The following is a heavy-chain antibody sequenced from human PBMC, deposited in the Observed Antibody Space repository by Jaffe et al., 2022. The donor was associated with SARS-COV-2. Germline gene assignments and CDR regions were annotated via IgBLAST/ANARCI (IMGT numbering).Heavy chain of an antibody. D-gene: IGHD4-17*01. CDR1: GFTFSSYW. Sequence: EVQLVESGGGLVQPGGSLRLSCAASGFTFSSYWMSWVRQAPGKGLEWVANIKQDGSEKYYVDSVKGRFTISRDNAKNSLYLQMNSLRAEDTAVYYCARVEVEIDTPTTFDPWGQGTLVTVSS. CDR2: IKQDGSEK. CDR3: ARVEVEIDTPTTFDP. J-gene: IGHJ5*02. V-gene: IGHV3-7*01.